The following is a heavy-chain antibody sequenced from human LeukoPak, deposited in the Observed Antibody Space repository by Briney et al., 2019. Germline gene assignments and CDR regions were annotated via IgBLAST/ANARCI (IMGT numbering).Heavy chain of an antibody. CDR1: GFTFSSYG. V-gene: IGHV3-33*01. CDR3: ARDERGAMAA. Sequence: GGSLRLSCAASGFTFSSYGVHLVRQAPGKGLEWVAVIWYDGSNKYYADSVKGRFTISRDNSKNTLYLQMNSLRAEDTAVYYCARDERGAMAAWGQGTLVTVSS. J-gene: IGHJ5*02. D-gene: IGHD3-16*01. CDR2: IWYDGSNK.